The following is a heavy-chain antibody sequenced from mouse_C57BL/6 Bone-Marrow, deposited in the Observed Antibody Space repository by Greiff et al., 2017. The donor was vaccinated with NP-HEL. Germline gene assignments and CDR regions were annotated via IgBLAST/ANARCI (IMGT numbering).Heavy chain of an antibody. D-gene: IGHD2-2*01. CDR2: IDPDDGET. V-gene: IGHV14-2*01. CDR1: GFNIKDYY. Sequence: VQLQQSGAELVKPGASVKLSCTASGFNIKDYYMPWVKQRTEQGLEWIGSIDPDDGETKYAPNFQGQATITADTAYNTAYLQLSSLKSEDTAVYYCARPVLLGLRRGYFDYWGQGTTLTVSS. CDR3: ARPVLLGLRRGYFDY. J-gene: IGHJ2*01.